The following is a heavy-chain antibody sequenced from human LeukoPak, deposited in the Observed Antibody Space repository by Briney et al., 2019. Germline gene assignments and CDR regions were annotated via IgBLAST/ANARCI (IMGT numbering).Heavy chain of an antibody. CDR3: ARGNDRGDAFDI. CDR2: MNPNSGNT. CDR1: GYTFTSYD. D-gene: IGHD1-1*01. V-gene: IGHV1-8*03. J-gene: IGHJ3*02. Sequence: ASVKVSCKASGYTFTSYDINWVRQATGQGLEWMGWMNPNSGNTGYAQKLQGRVTITRNTSISTAYMELSSLRSEDTAVYYCARGNDRGDAFDIWGQGTMVTVSS.